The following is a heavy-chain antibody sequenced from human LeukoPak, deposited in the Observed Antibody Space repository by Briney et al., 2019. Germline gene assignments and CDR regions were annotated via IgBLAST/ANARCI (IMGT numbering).Heavy chain of an antibody. J-gene: IGHJ4*02. V-gene: IGHV4-59*07. CDR2: IYYRGST. CDR1: GGSISSYF. D-gene: IGHD2/OR15-2a*01. Sequence: PSDTLSLTCSVSGGSISSYFWSWIRQPPGKGLEWIGHIYYRGSTDYNPSLKRRVTISVDASNNQFSLRLNSVTAADTAMYYCARTTWPRRESDYWGQGTLVTVSS. CDR3: ARTTWPRRESDY.